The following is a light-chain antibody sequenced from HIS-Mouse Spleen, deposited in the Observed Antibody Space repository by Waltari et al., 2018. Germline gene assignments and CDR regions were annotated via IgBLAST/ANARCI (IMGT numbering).Light chain of an antibody. CDR1: KLGDKY. CDR2: QDS. J-gene: IGLJ2*01. Sequence: SYELTQPPSVSVSPGQTASITCSGDKLGDKYACWYQHKPGQSPVLVIYQDSKRPSGFPWRVSGSNSGNTATLTIGGTQAMDEADYYCQAWDSSTVVFGGGTKLTVL. CDR3: QAWDSSTVV. V-gene: IGLV3-1*01.